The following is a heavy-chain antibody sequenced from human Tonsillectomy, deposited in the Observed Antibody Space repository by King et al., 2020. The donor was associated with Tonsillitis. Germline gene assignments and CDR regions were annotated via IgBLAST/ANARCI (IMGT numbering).Heavy chain of an antibody. D-gene: IGHD2-8*02. CDR1: EFTFSTYW. Sequence: VQLVESGGGLVQPGGSLRLSCATSEFTFSTYWMNWVRQTPHKGLEWVANINPDGSEKRYVDSVKGRFSISRDNTENSLFLQMNSLTVDDTAVYYCAGWGCHNFWGQGILVSVSS. CDR2: INPDGSEK. J-gene: IGHJ4*02. CDR3: AGWGCHNF. V-gene: IGHV3-7*01.